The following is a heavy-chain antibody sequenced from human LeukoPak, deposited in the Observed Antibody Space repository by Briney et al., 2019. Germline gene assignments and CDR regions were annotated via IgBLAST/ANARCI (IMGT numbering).Heavy chain of an antibody. D-gene: IGHD4-17*01. J-gene: IGHJ4*02. CDR3: AKYGGLYGDYAPPFDY. V-gene: IGHV3-30-3*01. Sequence: GGSLRLSCAASGFTFSSYAMHWVRQAPGKGLEWVAVISYDGSNKYYADSVKGRFTISRDNSKNTLYLQMNSLRAEDTAVYYCAKYGGLYGDYAPPFDYWGQGTLVTVSS. CDR1: GFTFSSYA. CDR2: ISYDGSNK.